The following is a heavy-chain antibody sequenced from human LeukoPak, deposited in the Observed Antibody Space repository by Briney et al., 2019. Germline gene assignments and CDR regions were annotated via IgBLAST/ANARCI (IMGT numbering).Heavy chain of an antibody. V-gene: IGHV3-7*01. J-gene: IGHJ4*02. CDR2: IKQDGSEK. D-gene: IGHD2-21*02. Sequence: PGGSLRLSCAASGFTFSNYWMSWVRQAPGKGLEWVANIKQDGSEKYYVDSVKGRFTISRDNAKNSLYLQMNSLRAEDTAVYYCARENYCGGDCYPYYFDYWGQGTLVTVSS. CDR1: GFTFSNYW. CDR3: ARENYCGGDCYPYYFDY.